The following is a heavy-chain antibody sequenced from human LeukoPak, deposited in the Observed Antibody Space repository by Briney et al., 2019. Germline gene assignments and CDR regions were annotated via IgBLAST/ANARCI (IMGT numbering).Heavy chain of an antibody. CDR1: GGSISSSSYY. Sequence: SETLSLTCTVSGGSISSSSYYWGWIRQPPGKGLEWIGSIYYSGSTYYNPSLKSRVTISVDTSKNQFSLNLSSVTAADTAVYYCARRVEMARNWFDSWGQGTLVTVSS. V-gene: IGHV4-39*07. J-gene: IGHJ5*01. CDR3: ARRVEMARNWFDS. D-gene: IGHD5-24*01. CDR2: IYYSGST.